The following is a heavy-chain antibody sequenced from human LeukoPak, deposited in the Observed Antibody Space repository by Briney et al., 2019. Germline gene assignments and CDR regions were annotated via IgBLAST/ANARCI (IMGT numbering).Heavy chain of an antibody. J-gene: IGHJ4*02. V-gene: IGHV3-21*01. CDR1: GFTYSSYS. Sequence: GGSLRLSCAASGFTYSSYSMNWVRQAPGKGLEWVSSISSSSSYIYYADSVKGRFTISRDNAKNSLYLQMNSLRAKDTAVYYCARSDYYGSGTPDYWGQGTLVTVSS. CDR3: ARSDYYGSGTPDY. D-gene: IGHD3-10*01. CDR2: ISSSSSYI.